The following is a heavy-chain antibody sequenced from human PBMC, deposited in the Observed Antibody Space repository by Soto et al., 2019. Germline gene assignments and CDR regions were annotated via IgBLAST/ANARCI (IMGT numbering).Heavy chain of an antibody. D-gene: IGHD3-3*01. CDR1: GGTFSSYA. CDR3: AISTIFGAWFDP. J-gene: IGHJ5*02. CDR2: IIPIFGTA. V-gene: IGHV1-69*06. Sequence: GASVKVSCKASGGTFSSYAISWVRQAPGQGLEWMGGIIPIFGTANYAQKFQGRVTITADKSTSTAYMELSSLRSEDTAVYYCAISTIFGAWFDPWGQGTLVTVSS.